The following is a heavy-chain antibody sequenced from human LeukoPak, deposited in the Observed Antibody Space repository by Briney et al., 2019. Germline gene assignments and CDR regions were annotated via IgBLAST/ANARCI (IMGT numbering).Heavy chain of an antibody. CDR3: ARGEWSYGSGVLYGGMDV. CDR2: FIPIFGTA. Sequence: SVKVSCKASGGTFSSYAISWVRQAPGQGLEWMGGFIPIFGTANYAQKFQGRVTITADESTSTAYMELSSLRSEDTAVYYCARGEWSYGSGVLYGGMDVWGKGTTVTVSS. J-gene: IGHJ6*04. D-gene: IGHD3-10*01. V-gene: IGHV1-69*13. CDR1: GGTFSSYA.